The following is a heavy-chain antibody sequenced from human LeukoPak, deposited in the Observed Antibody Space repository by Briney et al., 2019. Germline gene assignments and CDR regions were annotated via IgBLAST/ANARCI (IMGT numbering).Heavy chain of an antibody. CDR2: IYYSGST. D-gene: IGHD3-22*01. CDR1: GGSISSYY. CDR3: ARADYYYDSSGYFPDAFDI. Sequence: SETLSLTCTVSGGSISSYYWSWIRQPPGKGLEWIGYIYYSGSTNYNPSLKSRVTISVDTSKNQFSLKLSSVTAADTAVYYCARADYYYDSSGYFPDAFDIWGQGTMVTVSS. V-gene: IGHV4-59*12. J-gene: IGHJ3*02.